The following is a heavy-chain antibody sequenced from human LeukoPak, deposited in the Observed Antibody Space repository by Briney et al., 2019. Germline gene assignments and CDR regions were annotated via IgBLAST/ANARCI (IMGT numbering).Heavy chain of an antibody. D-gene: IGHD3-22*01. CDR2: INPNSGDT. CDR3: AANYYDSSGYLYGMDV. J-gene: IGHJ6*02. V-gene: IGHV1-2*02. Sequence: GASVKVSCKASGYTFTGYYMHWVRQAPGQGLEWMGWINPNSGDTNYAQKFQGRVTMTRDTSTSTVYMELSSLRSEDTAVYYCAANYYDSSGYLYGMDVWGQGTTVTVSS. CDR1: GYTFTGYY.